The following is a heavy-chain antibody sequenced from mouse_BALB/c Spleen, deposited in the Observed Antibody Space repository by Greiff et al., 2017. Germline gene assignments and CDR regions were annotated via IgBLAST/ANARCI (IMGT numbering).Heavy chain of an antibody. J-gene: IGHJ4*01. CDR3: TRDGYYRAMDY. Sequence: VQLQQSGAELVRPGASVTLSCKASGYTFTDYEMHWVKQTPVHGLEWIGAIDPETGGTAYNQKFKGKATLTADKSSSTAYMELRSLTSEDSAVYYCTRDGYYRAMDYWGQGTSVTVSS. CDR2: IDPETGGT. D-gene: IGHD2-3*01. V-gene: IGHV1-15*01. CDR1: GYTFTDYE.